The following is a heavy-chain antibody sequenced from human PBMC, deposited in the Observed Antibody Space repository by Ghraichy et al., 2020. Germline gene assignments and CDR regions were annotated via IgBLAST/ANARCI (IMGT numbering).Heavy chain of an antibody. J-gene: IGHJ4*02. CDR2: ISTSMSTF. Sequence: GGSLRLSCAASGFTQRITAHRLKADRKSTRLNSSQFISTSMSTFDYTDSVKGRFTISRDNAKNSLYLPMNSLRDEDTAVYYCASLDLLEEWELLDYCGQG. CDR1: GFTQRITA. D-gene: IGHD1-26*01. CDR3: ASLDLLEEWELLDY. V-gene: IGHV3-48*02.